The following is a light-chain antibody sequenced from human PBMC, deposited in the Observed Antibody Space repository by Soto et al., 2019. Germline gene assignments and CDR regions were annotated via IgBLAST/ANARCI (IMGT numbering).Light chain of an antibody. CDR2: VNSDGGH. V-gene: IGLV4-69*01. CDR3: QTWGTSIVV. Sequence: QPVLTQSPSASASLGASVKITCTLSSGHTNYAIAWHQQLPEKGPRYLMKVNSDGGHNKGDGIPDRFSGSSSGDERYLTISSLQSEDEADYYCQTWGTSIVVFGGGTKVTVL. CDR1: SGHTNYA. J-gene: IGLJ2*01.